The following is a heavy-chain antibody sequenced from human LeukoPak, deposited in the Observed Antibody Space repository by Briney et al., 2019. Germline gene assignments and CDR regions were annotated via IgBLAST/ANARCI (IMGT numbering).Heavy chain of an antibody. CDR3: TRDPGTVAIDY. J-gene: IGHJ4*02. D-gene: IGHD6-19*01. Sequence: PGGSLRLSCAVFGFTFSTYAMHWVRQAPGKGLEWVAFISYDGRNKYYADSVKGRFTISRDNAKNSLYLQMNSLRAEDTALFFCTRDPGTVAIDYWGQGTLVTVSS. CDR2: ISYDGRNK. CDR1: GFTFSTYA. V-gene: IGHV3-30*04.